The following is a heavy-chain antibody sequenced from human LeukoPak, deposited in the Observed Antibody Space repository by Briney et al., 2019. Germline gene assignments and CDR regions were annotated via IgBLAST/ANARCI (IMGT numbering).Heavy chain of an antibody. CDR1: GFTFSSYG. J-gene: IGHJ4*02. CDR2: IWYDGSDK. D-gene: IGHD1-26*01. CDR3: AKDWEATNYYFDC. Sequence: GGSLRLSCAASGFTFSSYGMHWVRQAPGKGLEWVAVIWYDGSDKYYADSVKGRFTISRDNSKNTLYLQMNSLRAEDTAVYYCAKDWEATNYYFDCWGQGTLVTVSS. V-gene: IGHV3-33*06.